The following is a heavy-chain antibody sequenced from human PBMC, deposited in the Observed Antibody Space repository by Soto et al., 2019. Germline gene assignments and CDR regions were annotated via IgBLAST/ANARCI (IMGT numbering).Heavy chain of an antibody. CDR3: VKDDGGYPSTAPH. D-gene: IGHD3-22*01. CDR2: IRGRGERT. CDR1: GITISNYP. Sequence: EVQLLESGGGLVQPGGSLRLSCASSGITISNYPMSWVGQAPGKGLDWVSGIRGRGERTYYADSVKGRFTISKDFSRNSLSLQLDSLGVEDTAVYFCVKDDGGYPSTAPHWGQGTLVTVSS. V-gene: IGHV3-23*01. J-gene: IGHJ4*02.